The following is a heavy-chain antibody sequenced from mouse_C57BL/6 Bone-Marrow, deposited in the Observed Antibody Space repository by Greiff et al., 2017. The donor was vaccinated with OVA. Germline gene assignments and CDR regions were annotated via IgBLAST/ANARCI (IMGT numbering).Heavy chain of an antibody. Sequence: VKLVESGPELVKPGASVKLSCKASGYTFTSYDINWVKQRPGQGLEWIGWIYPRDGSTKYNEKFKGKATLTVDTSSSTAYMELHSLTSEDSAVYFCARGGVIYYYGRSRAWFAYWGQGTLVTVSA. CDR1: GYTFTSYD. D-gene: IGHD1-1*01. J-gene: IGHJ3*01. CDR2: IYPRDGST. CDR3: ARGGVIYYYGRSRAWFAY. V-gene: IGHV1-85*01.